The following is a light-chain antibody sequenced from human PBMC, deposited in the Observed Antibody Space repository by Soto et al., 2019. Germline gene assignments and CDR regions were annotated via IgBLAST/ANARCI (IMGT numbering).Light chain of an antibody. J-gene: IGKJ4*01. CDR2: GAS. V-gene: IGKV3-15*01. Sequence: EIVMTQSPATLSVSPGERATLSCRASQSVSSNLAWSQQKPGQAPRLLIYGASTRATGIPARFSGSGSGTEFNLTISSLQSEDFAVYYCQKYNNWPPAFGAGTKVEIK. CDR3: QKYNNWPPA. CDR1: QSVSSN.